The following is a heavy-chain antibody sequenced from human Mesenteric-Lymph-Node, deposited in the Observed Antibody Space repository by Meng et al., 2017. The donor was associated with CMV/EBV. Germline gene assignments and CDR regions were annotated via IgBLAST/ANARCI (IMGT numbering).Heavy chain of an antibody. CDR2: ISSGDIT. CDR3: ARGEAARLEVADY. CDR1: GFTVSTNY. D-gene: IGHD6-6*01. Sequence: GGSLRLSCAASGFTVSTNYMSWVRQAPRKGLEWVSVISSGDITYYADSVKGRFTISRGNSKNTVYLQMNSLRAEDTAVYYCARGEAARLEVADYWGQGTLVTVSS. J-gene: IGHJ4*02. V-gene: IGHV3-53*01.